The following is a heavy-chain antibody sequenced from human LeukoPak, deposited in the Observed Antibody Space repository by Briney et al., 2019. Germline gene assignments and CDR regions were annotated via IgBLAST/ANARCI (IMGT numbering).Heavy chain of an antibody. D-gene: IGHD3-3*01. J-gene: IGHJ3*02. CDR3: ASIPFGVVINDAFDI. CDR1: GFTFSSYS. CDR2: ISSSSSYI. Sequence: GGSLRLSCAASGFTFSSYSMNWVRQAPGKGLEWVSSISSSSSYIYYADSVKGRFTISRDNAKNSLYLQMNSLRAEDTAVYYCASIPFGVVINDAFDIWGQGTMVTVSS. V-gene: IGHV3-21*01.